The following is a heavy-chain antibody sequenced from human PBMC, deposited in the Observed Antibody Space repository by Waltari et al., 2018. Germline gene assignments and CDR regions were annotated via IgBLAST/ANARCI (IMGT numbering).Heavy chain of an antibody. D-gene: IGHD3-22*01. V-gene: IGHV1-46*01. CDR1: GSPFPSYY. Sequence: QVQLVQSGAAVKKPGASVRVSCKASGSPFPSYYMPSVRPAPGQGLEWMGIINHSGGRTSYEQKFQGRVTMTRDTSTSTVYMELSSLRAEETAVYYCARDSSGFSVPPDYWGQGTLVTVSA. CDR2: INHSGGRT. J-gene: IGHJ4*02. CDR3: ARDSSGFSVPPDY.